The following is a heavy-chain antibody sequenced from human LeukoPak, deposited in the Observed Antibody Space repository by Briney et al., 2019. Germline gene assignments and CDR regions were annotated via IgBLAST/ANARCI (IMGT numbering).Heavy chain of an antibody. J-gene: IGHJ4*02. D-gene: IGHD6-19*01. V-gene: IGHV5-10-1*01. CDR1: GYIFTSYW. CDR2: INPSNSYT. Sequence: GESLKISCKGSGYIFTSYWISWVRQMPGKGLEWMGRINPSNSYTNYNPSFQGHVTFSVDKSIATAYLQWTTLKASDTAMYYCARGGWLDGYWGQGTLVTVSS. CDR3: ARGGWLDGY.